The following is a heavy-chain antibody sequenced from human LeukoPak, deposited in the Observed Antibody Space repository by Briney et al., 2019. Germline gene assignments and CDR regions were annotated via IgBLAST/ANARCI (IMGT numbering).Heavy chain of an antibody. CDR3: ATQDVRGDDAFDI. CDR1: GFTFSSYA. CDR2: ISGSGGST. Sequence: GGSLRLSCAASGFTFSSYAMSWVRQAPGKGLEWVSAISGSGGSTYYADSVKGRFTISRDNSKNTLYLQMNSLRAEDTAVYYCATQDVRGDDAFDIWGQGTMVTVSS. J-gene: IGHJ3*02. V-gene: IGHV3-23*01. D-gene: IGHD3-10*01.